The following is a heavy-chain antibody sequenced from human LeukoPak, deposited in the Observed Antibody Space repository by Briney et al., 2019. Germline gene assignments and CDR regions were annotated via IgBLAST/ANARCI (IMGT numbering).Heavy chain of an antibody. Sequence: GGSLRLSCAASGFSFSRYAMHWVRQAPGKGLEWVAVISYDGSNKYYADSVKGRFTISRDNAKNSLYLQMNSLRAEDTAVYYCARELHSSGWYEDYWGQGTLVTVSS. CDR2: ISYDGSNK. V-gene: IGHV3-30-3*01. CDR3: ARELHSSGWYEDY. CDR1: GFSFSRYA. J-gene: IGHJ4*02. D-gene: IGHD6-19*01.